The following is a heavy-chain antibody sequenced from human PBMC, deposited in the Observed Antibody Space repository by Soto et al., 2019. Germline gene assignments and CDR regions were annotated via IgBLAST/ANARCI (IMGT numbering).Heavy chain of an antibody. CDR1: GGTFSSYA. J-gene: IGHJ6*02. CDR2: IGPESGAT. Sequence: ASVKVSCKASGGTFSSYAISWVRQAPGQGPEWMGEIGPESGATNYAQKFQGRVTMTRDTSITTVCMELKNLSPDDTAVYYCASAVRVRNAMDVWGQGTTVTVSS. D-gene: IGHD6-13*01. V-gene: IGHV1-2*02. CDR3: ASAVRVRNAMDV.